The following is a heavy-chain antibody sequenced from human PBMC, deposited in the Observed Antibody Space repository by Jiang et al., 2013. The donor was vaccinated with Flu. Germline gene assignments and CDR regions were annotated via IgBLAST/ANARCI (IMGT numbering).Heavy chain of an antibody. D-gene: IGHD4-23*01. CDR3: AGAKYGGDSVDWRYYGMDV. CDR1: GYSISSGYY. J-gene: IGHJ6*02. V-gene: IGHV4-31*11. CDR2: IYYSGST. Sequence: PGLVKPSETLSLTCAVSGYSISSGYYWSWIRQHPGKGLEWIGYIYYSGSTYYNPSLKSRVTISVDTSKNQFSLKLSSVTAADTAVYYCAGAKYGGDSVDWRYYGMDVWGQGTTVTVSS.